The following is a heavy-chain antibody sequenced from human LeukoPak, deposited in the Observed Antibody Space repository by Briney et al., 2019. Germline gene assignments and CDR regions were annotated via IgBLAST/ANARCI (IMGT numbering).Heavy chain of an antibody. CDR1: GFTFRNYW. D-gene: IGHD2-15*01. V-gene: IGHV3-7*01. CDR3: ARDGGLNTNFGY. Sequence: GGSLRLSCAASGFTFRNYWMGWVRQAPRKGLGWVDNTKPDGSAEYYADSVSGRLTTSRDNANNFLYLQMNSLRTEEKAVYYCARDGGLNTNFGYWGQGTLVTVSS. CDR2: TKPDGSAE. J-gene: IGHJ4*02.